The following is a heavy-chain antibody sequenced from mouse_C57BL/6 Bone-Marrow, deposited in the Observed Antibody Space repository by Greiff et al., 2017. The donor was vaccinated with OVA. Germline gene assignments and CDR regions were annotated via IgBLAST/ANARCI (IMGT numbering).Heavy chain of an antibody. CDR3: TSPRLLRAMDY. J-gene: IGHJ4*01. Sequence: VQLQQSGTVLARPGASVKMSCKTSGYTFTSYWMHWVKQRPGQGLEWIGAIYPGNSDTSYNQKFKGKAKLTAVTSASTAYMEVSSLTTEDSAVYYYTSPRLLRAMDYWGQGTSVTVSS. CDR1: GYTFTSYW. V-gene: IGHV1-5*01. D-gene: IGHD1-1*01. CDR2: IYPGNSDT.